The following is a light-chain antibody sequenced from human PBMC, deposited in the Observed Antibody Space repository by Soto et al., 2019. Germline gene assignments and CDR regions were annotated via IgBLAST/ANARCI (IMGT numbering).Light chain of an antibody. CDR3: SSYTGSTTRYVL. CDR2: EAT. J-gene: IGLJ2*01. CDR1: NSDVGAYNS. V-gene: IGLV2-14*01. Sequence: QSALTQPASVSGSPGQSITISCTGTNSDVGAYNSVSWYQQHPGKAPKLMIYEATNRPSGVSYRFSGSKSGNTASLTISGLQAEDEADYYCSSYTGSTTRYVLFGGGTKLTVL.